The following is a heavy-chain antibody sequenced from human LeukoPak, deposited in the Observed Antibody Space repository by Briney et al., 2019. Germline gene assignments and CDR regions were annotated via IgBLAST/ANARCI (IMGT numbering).Heavy chain of an antibody. J-gene: IGHJ4*02. Sequence: PSETLSLTCTVSGGSISSSSHYWGWIRQPPGKGLEWIGSMYYRGSTYHNPSLKSRVTISVDTSKNQFSLKLSSVTAADTAVYYCATTTIRLGYWGQGTLVTVSS. D-gene: IGHD1-26*01. CDR3: ATTTIRLGY. CDR2: MYYRGST. CDR1: GGSISSSSHY. V-gene: IGHV4-39*07.